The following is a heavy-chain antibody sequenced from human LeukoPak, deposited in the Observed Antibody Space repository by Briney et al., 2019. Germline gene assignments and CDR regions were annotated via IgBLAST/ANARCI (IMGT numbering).Heavy chain of an antibody. CDR3: ATGGDSSGYYSYDAFDI. V-gene: IGHV1-24*01. CDR1: GYTLTELS. CDR2: FDPEDGET. Sequence: ASVTVSCKVSGYTLTELSMHWVRQAPGKGLEWMGGFDPEDGETIYAQKFQGRVTMTEDTSTDTAYMELSSLRSEDTAVYYCATGGDSSGYYSYDAFDIWGQGTMVTVSS. J-gene: IGHJ3*02. D-gene: IGHD3-22*01.